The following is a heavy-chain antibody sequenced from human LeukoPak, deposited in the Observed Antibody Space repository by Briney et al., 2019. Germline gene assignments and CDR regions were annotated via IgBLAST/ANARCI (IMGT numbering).Heavy chain of an antibody. D-gene: IGHD2-2*01. Sequence: GGSLRLSCAASGFKFSNYAMNWVRQAPGKGLEWVSGITDSGDNTYYADSVKGRFTISRDNSKNTLYLQMNSLKADDTAVYYCAKVDCGSTGCRRFGLWGRGTLLTVSS. CDR3: AKVDCGSTGCRRFGL. CDR2: ITDSGDNT. V-gene: IGHV3-23*01. J-gene: IGHJ2*01. CDR1: GFKFSNYA.